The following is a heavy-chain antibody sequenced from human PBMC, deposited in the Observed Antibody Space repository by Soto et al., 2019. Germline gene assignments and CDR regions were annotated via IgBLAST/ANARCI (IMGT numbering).Heavy chain of an antibody. V-gene: IGHV3-33*01. CDR3: ARDGYCSGGSCYSVPVFDY. CDR2: IWYDGSKK. J-gene: IGHJ4*02. CDR1: GFTFSSYG. Sequence: QVQLVESGGGVVQPGRSLRLSCAASGFTFSSYGMHWVRQAPGKGLEWVAVIWYDGSKKYYADSVKGRFTISRDNSKTTLYLQMNSLRAEDTAVYYCARDGYCSGGSCYSVPVFDYWGQGTLVTVSS. D-gene: IGHD2-15*01.